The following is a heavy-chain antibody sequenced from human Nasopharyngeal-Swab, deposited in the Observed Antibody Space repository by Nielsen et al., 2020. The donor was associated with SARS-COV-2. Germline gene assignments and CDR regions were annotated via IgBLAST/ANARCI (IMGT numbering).Heavy chain of an antibody. V-gene: IGHV3-23*01. J-gene: IGHJ5*02. Sequence: WIRQPPGKGLEWVSSLSGRFGITYYADSVKGRFTISRDNSKNTLYLQMNSLRAEDTAVYYCAKVRFLEWLLRFDPWGQGTLVTVSS. CDR2: LSGRFGIT. CDR3: AKVRFLEWLLRFDP. D-gene: IGHD3-3*01.